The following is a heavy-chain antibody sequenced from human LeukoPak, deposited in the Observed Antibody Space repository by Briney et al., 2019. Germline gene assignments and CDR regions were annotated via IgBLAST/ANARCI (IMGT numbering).Heavy chain of an antibody. V-gene: IGHV3-74*01. CDR1: GFTFSSYW. CDR2: INSDGSST. D-gene: IGHD3-3*01. Sequence: HPGGSLRLSCAASGFTFSSYWMHWVRQAPGKGLVWVSRINSDGSSTSYADSVKGRFTISRDNAKNTLYLQMNSLRAEDTAVYYCARSHDFWSGRPRIVGYYYYMDVWGKGTTVTVSS. CDR3: ARSHDFWSGRPRIVGYYYYMDV. J-gene: IGHJ6*03.